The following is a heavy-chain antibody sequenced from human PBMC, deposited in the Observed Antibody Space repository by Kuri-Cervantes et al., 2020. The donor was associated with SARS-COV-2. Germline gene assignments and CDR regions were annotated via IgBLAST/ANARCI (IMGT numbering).Heavy chain of an antibody. D-gene: IGHD6-25*01. CDR1: GFTFGDYA. J-gene: IGHJ4*02. CDR3: ARSGKRSTWNYFDY. Sequence: GGSLRLSCTASGFTFGDYAMNWVRQAPGKGLEWVSSISSSSSYIYYADSVKGRFTISRDNAKNSLYLQMNRLRSDDTAVYYCARSGKRSTWNYFDYWGQGTLVTVSS. V-gene: IGHV3-21*04. CDR2: ISSSSSYI.